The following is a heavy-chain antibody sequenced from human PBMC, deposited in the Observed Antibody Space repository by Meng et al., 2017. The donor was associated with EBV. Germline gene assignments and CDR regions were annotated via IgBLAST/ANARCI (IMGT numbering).Heavy chain of an antibody. J-gene: IGHJ4*02. D-gene: IGHD1-1*01. CDR2: INTYSDKA. Sequence: QGQLVQSWAEWKRPGASVKVSCKASGYTFRNYAINWMRQVPGQGLEWMGWINTYSDKATFAHGFTGRFVFSLDTPVTTAHLQISGLKTEDSAVYYCARGVEENGSHYPFDSWGQGTLVTVSS. CDR3: ARGVEENGSHYPFDS. CDR1: GYTFRNYA. V-gene: IGHV7-4-1*02.